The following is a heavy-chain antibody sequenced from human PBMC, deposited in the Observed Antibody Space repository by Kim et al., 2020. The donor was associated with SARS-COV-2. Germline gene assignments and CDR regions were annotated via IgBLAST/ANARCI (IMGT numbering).Heavy chain of an antibody. CDR1: GFTFSSYW. J-gene: IGHJ4*02. V-gene: IGHV3-7*01. CDR2: IKPNGGEK. CDR3: ARDRGTSGYDEHDY. Sequence: GGSLRLSCAASGFTFSSYWMTWVRQAPGKGLAWVANIKPNGGEKNYVDSVKGRFTISRDNAKNSLYLQMNSLRAEDTAVYYCARDRGTSGYDEHDYWGQGTLVTVSS. D-gene: IGHD5-12*01.